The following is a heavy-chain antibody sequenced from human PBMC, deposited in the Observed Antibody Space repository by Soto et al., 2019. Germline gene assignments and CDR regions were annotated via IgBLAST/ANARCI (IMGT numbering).Heavy chain of an antibody. V-gene: IGHV1-18*01. D-gene: IGHD2-15*01. CDR3: AGFLRGSPGDFDY. J-gene: IGHJ4*02. CDR1: GYTFPSFA. Sequence: QVQLVQSGGEVKKPGASVKVSCKASGYTFPSFAFNWVRQAPGQGLEWMGWITAYNGDTKYVPKFQGRVTMTTDTATSTVYMELRSLRSDDPAVYYCAGFLRGSPGDFDYWGQGTLVTVSS. CDR2: ITAYNGDT.